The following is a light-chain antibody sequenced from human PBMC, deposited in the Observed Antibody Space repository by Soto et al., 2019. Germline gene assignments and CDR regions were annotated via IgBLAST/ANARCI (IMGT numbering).Light chain of an antibody. V-gene: IGKV3-20*01. CDR2: GAS. CDR3: QQYYNWPPYT. Sequence: EIVLTQSPGTLSLSPGERATLSCRASQSVSDSSLAWYHQKPGQAPRLLIYGASRRATGIPDTFSGSGSGTDFTLTISRLEPEDFAVYYCQQYYNWPPYTFGQGTKLQIE. J-gene: IGKJ2*01. CDR1: QSVSDSS.